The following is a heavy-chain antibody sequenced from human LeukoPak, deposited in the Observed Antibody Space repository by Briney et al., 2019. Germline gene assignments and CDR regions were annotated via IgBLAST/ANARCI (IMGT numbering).Heavy chain of an antibody. J-gene: IGHJ4*02. CDR1: GFTFSSYA. V-gene: IGHV3-23*01. Sequence: GGSLRLSCAASGFTFSSYAMSWVRQAPEKGLEWVSAISGSGGSTYYADSVKGRFTISRDNSKNTLYLQMNSLRAEDTAVYYCAKGSGYYDRSHFDYWGQGTLVTVSS. D-gene: IGHD3-22*01. CDR3: AKGSGYYDRSHFDY. CDR2: ISGSGGST.